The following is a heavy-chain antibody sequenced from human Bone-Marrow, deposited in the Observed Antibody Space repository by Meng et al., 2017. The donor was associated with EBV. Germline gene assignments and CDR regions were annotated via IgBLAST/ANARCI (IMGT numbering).Heavy chain of an antibody. CDR1: GGSFSGYY. V-gene: IGHV4-34*01. Sequence: QVQLQQWGAGLLKPSETLSLTCAVYGGSFSGYYWSWIRQPPGKGLEWIGEINHSGSTNYNPSLKRRVTISVDTSKNQFSLKLSSVTAADTAVYYCARRGDYGDTRVSDYWGQGTLVTVSS. D-gene: IGHD4-17*01. CDR3: ARRGDYGDTRVSDY. CDR2: INHSGST. J-gene: IGHJ4*02.